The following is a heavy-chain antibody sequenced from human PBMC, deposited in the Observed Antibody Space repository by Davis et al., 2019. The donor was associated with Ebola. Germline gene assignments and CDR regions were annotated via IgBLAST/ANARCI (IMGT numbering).Heavy chain of an antibody. CDR3: ARGWLRTGFDS. D-gene: IGHD5-24*01. V-gene: IGHV6-1*01. J-gene: IGHJ4*02. CDR2: TYYSSKWYN. Sequence: HSQTLSLTCAISGDSVSSGGWNWIRQSPSRGLEWLGRTYYSSKWYNDYAVSVKSRITINPDTSKNQFSLLLKSVTPEDTAVYYCARGWLRTGFDSWGQGTLVTVSS. CDR1: GDSVSSGG.